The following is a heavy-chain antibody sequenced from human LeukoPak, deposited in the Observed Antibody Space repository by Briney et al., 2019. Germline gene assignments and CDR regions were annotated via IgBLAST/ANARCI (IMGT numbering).Heavy chain of an antibody. J-gene: IGHJ5*02. Sequence: SETLSLTCTVSGGSISSGGYYWSWIRQHPGKGLEWIGYIYYSGSTYYNPSLKSRVTISVDTSKNQFSLKLSSVTAADTAVYYCASVVVPAAVFDPWGQGTLVTVSS. D-gene: IGHD2-2*01. CDR2: IYYSGST. CDR3: ASVVVPAAVFDP. V-gene: IGHV4-31*03. CDR1: GGSISSGGYY.